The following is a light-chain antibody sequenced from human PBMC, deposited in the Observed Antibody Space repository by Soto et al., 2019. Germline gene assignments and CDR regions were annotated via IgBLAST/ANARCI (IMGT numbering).Light chain of an antibody. CDR3: QVWDSSSAHVV. Sequence: SYELTQPPSVSVAPGKTARISCGGNNIGSKSVHWYQRKPGQAPVLVIYSDPDLPSVMPERFSGSNSGNTATLTISRVEGGDEADYYCQVWDSSSAHVVFGGGTTLTVL. J-gene: IGLJ2*01. CDR1: NIGSKS. CDR2: SDP. V-gene: IGLV3-21*04.